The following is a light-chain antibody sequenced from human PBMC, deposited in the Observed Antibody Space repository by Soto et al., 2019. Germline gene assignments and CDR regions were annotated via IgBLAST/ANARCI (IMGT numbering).Light chain of an antibody. J-gene: IGKJ3*01. Sequence: EIVMTQSPATLSVSPGGRATLSCRASQSISDTLAWYQQKPGQAPRLLIYGASTRAPGFPARFSGSGSGTDFTLTISSLQSEDFATYFCQQLNIFPPLFTFGPGTKVDIK. V-gene: IGKV3-15*01. CDR2: GAS. CDR1: QSISDT. CDR3: QQLNIFPPLFT.